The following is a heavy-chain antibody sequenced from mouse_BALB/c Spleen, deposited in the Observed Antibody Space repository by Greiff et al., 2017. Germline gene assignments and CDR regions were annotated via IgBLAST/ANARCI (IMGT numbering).Heavy chain of an antibody. J-gene: IGHJ4*01. Sequence: EVQGVESGGGLVKPGGSLKLSCAASGFAFSSYDMSWVRQTPEKRLEWVAYISSGGGSTYYPDTVKGRFTISRDNAKNTLYLQMSSLKSEDTAMYYCARHGTVVADAMDYWGQGTSVTVSS. CDR3: ARHGTVVADAMDY. V-gene: IGHV5-12-1*01. CDR1: GFAFSSYD. D-gene: IGHD1-1*01. CDR2: ISSGGGST.